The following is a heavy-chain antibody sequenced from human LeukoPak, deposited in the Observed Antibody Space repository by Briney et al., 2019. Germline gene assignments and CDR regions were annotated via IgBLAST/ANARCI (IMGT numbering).Heavy chain of an antibody. Sequence: EGSLRLSCAASGFTFSSYWMSWVRQAPGKGLEWVANIKQDGSEKYYVDSVKGRFTISRDNAKNSLYLQMNSLRAEDTAVYYCARDQAVFSIEEAGYYYYGMDVWGQGTTVTVSS. CDR1: GFTFSSYW. J-gene: IGHJ6*02. V-gene: IGHV3-7*01. CDR2: IKQDGSEK. CDR3: ARDQAVFSIEEAGYYYYGMDV. D-gene: IGHD3-3*02.